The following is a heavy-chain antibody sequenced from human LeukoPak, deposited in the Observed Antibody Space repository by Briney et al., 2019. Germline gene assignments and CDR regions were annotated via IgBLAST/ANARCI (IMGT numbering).Heavy chain of an antibody. CDR1: GGSISSYY. Sequence: SETLSLTCTVSGGSISSYYWSWIRQPPGKGLEWIGYIYYSGSTNYNPSHKSRVTISVDTSKNQFSLKLSSVTAADTAVYYCARHGSYVGALNYWGQGTLVTVSS. CDR3: ARHGSYVGALNY. J-gene: IGHJ4*02. D-gene: IGHD1-26*01. CDR2: IYYSGST. V-gene: IGHV4-59*08.